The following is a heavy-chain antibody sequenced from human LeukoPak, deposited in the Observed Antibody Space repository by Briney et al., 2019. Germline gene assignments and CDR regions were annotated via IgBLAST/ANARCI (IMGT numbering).Heavy chain of an antibody. V-gene: IGHV3-53*01. CDR3: ARAEGSSTWFEH. CDR1: GFTVSSNY. Sequence: GGSLRLSCAASGFTVSSNYMSWVRQAPGKGLEWVSVIYSGGSTYYADSVKRRFTISRDNSKNTLYLQMNSLRAEDTAVYYCARAEGSSTWFEHWGQGTLVTVSS. CDR2: IYSGGST. D-gene: IGHD2-2*01. J-gene: IGHJ1*01.